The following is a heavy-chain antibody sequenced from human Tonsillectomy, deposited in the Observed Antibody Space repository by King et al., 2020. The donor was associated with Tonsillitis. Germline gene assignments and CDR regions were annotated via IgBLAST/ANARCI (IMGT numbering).Heavy chain of an antibody. CDR3: ARTTYDILTGYYIENNYYYYGMDV. V-gene: IGHV2-26*01. D-gene: IGHD3-9*01. Sequence: TLKESGPVLVKPTENLTLTCTVSGFSLSDARMGVSWIRQPPGKALEWLTHILSNDAKSYSTSLKGRLTISRDTSKSQVVLTMTNMDPVDTATYYCARTTYDILTGYYIENNYYYYGMDVWGQGTTVTVSS. CDR2: ILSNDAK. CDR1: GFSLSDARMG. J-gene: IGHJ6*02.